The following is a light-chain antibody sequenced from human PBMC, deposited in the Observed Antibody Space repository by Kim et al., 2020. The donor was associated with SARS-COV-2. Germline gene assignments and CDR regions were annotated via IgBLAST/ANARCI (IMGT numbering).Light chain of an antibody. CDR1: AGAVTHVYY. Sequence: QAVVTQEPSLTVSPGETVTLTCSSSAGAVTHVYYSSLFQQKPGQAPRALIYSTTIKYSWTPARFSGSLLGGKAALTLSGVQPEDEADYYCLLYYDDAQVFGGGTQLTVL. CDR2: STT. CDR3: LLYYDDAQV. V-gene: IGLV7-43*01. J-gene: IGLJ3*02.